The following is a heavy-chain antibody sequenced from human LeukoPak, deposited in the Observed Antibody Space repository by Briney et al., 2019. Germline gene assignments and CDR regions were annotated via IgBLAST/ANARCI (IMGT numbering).Heavy chain of an antibody. J-gene: IGHJ4*02. CDR2: IYYSGST. V-gene: IGHV4-59*12. CDR3: ASLYDFWSGYLDY. Sequence: ETLSLTCTVSGGSISSYYWSWIRQPPGKGLEWIGYIYYSGSTNYNPSLKSRVTISVDTSKNQFSLKLSSVTAADTAVYYCASLYDFWSGYLDYWGQGTLVTVSS. D-gene: IGHD3-3*01. CDR1: GGSISSYY.